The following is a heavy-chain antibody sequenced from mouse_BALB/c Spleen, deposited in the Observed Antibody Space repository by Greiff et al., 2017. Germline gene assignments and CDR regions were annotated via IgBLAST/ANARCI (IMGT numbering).Heavy chain of an antibody. V-gene: IGHV5-9-4*01. CDR2: ISSGGSYT. CDR3: ARDLRRYYWYFDV. Sequence: EVQGVESGGGLVKPGGSLKLSCAASGFTFSSYAMSWVRQSPEKRLEWVAEISSGGSYTYYPDTVTGRFTISRDNAKNTLYLEMSSLRSEDTAMYYCARDLRRYYWYFDVWGAGNTVTVSS. D-gene: IGHD2-14*01. CDR1: GFTFSSYA. J-gene: IGHJ1*01.